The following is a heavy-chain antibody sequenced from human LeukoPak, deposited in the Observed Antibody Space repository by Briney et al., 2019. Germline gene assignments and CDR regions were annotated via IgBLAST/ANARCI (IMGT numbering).Heavy chain of an antibody. Sequence: GASVKASCKASGYTFTSYGISWVRQAPGQGLEWMGWISAYNGNTNYAQKLQGRVTMTTDTSTSTAYMELRSLRSDDTAVYYCARLVDRGGWYYFDYWGQGTLVTVSS. J-gene: IGHJ4*02. CDR1: GYTFTSYG. D-gene: IGHD6-19*01. V-gene: IGHV1-18*01. CDR2: ISAYNGNT. CDR3: ARLVDRGGWYYFDY.